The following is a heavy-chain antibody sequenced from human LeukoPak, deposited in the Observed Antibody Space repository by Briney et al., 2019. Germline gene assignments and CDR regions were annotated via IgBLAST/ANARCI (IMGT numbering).Heavy chain of an antibody. CDR3: ARVRWRSLGAFDI. CDR2: INHSGST. Sequence: SETLSLTCAVYGGSFSGYYWSWIRQPPGKGLEWIGEINHSGSTNYNPSLKSRVTISVDTPKNQFSLKLSSVTAADTAVYYCARVRWRSLGAFDIWGQGTMVTVSS. V-gene: IGHV4-34*01. J-gene: IGHJ3*02. D-gene: IGHD4-23*01. CDR1: GGSFSGYY.